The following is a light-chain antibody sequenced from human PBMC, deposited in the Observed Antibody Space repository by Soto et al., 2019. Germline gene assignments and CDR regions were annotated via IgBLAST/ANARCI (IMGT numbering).Light chain of an antibody. Sequence: QSALTQPPSASGSPGQSVTISCTGTSSDVGGYNYVSWYQQHPGKAPKLMIYEVSKRPSGVPDRFSGSKSGNTASLTVSGRQAEDDADYYCSSYAGSNNLGVFGTGTKLTVL. V-gene: IGLV2-8*01. CDR2: EVS. CDR3: SSYAGSNNLGV. CDR1: SSDVGGYNY. J-gene: IGLJ1*01.